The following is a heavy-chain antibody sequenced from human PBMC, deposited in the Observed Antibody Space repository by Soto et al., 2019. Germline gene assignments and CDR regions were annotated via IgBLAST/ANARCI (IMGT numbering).Heavy chain of an antibody. CDR3: ARDSYYYDSSGYYYDYYYYGMDV. Sequence: GGSLRLSCAASGFTFSSYAMHWVRQAPGKGLEWVAVISYDGSNKYYADSVKGRFTISRDNSKNTLYLQMTSLRAEDTAVYYCARDSYYYDSSGYYYDYYYYGMDVWGQGTTVTVSS. J-gene: IGHJ6*02. CDR1: GFTFSSYA. CDR2: ISYDGSNK. V-gene: IGHV3-30-3*01. D-gene: IGHD3-22*01.